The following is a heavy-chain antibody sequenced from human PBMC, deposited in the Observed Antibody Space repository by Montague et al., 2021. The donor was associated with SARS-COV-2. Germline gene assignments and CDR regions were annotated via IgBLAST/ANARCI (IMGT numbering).Heavy chain of an antibody. Sequence: TLSLTCTVSGGSISSGSYYWSWIRQPARKGLEWIGRIYTSGSTNYNPSLKSRVTISVDTSKNQFSLKLSSVTAADTAVYYCARVPPYYYDSSGYYSGAFDIWGQGTMVTVSS. CDR1: GGSISSGSYY. J-gene: IGHJ3*02. D-gene: IGHD3-22*01. CDR2: IYTSGST. V-gene: IGHV4-61*02. CDR3: ARVPPYYYDSSGYYSGAFDI.